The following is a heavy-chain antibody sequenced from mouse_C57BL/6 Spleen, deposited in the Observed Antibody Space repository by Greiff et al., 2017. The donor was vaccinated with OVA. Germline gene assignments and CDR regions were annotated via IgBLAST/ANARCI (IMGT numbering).Heavy chain of an antibody. CDR2: IDPENGDT. V-gene: IGHV14-4*01. Sequence: VQLQQSGAELVRPGASVKLSCTASGFNITDDYMHWVKQRPEQGLEWIGWIDPENGDTEYASKFQGKATITADTSSNTAYLQLSSLTSEDTAVYYCTTSPTVVATVDYWGQGTTLTVSS. J-gene: IGHJ2*01. CDR1: GFNITDDY. D-gene: IGHD1-1*01. CDR3: TTSPTVVATVDY.